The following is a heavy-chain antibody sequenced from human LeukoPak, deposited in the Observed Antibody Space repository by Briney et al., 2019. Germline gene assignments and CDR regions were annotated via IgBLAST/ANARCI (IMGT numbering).Heavy chain of an antibody. D-gene: IGHD3-22*01. CDR2: IYYSGST. CDR3: AIHAYYYDSSGYLLVGEFDY. CDR1: GGSISSSSYY. Sequence: SETLSLTCTVSGGSISSSSYYWGWIRQPPGKGLEWIWCIYYSGSTYYNPSLKSRVTISGDTSKNQFSLKLSSVTAADTAVYYCAIHAYYYDSSGYLLVGEFDYWGQGTLVSVSS. J-gene: IGHJ4*02. V-gene: IGHV4-39*01.